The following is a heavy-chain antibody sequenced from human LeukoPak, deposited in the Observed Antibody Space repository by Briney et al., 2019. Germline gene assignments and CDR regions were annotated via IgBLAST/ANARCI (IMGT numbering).Heavy chain of an antibody. CDR2: IRGSGGTT. V-gene: IGHV3-23*01. J-gene: IGHJ6*03. D-gene: IGHD6-19*01. CDR1: GFTFSGCA. Sequence: GGSLRLSCAASGFTFSGCAMSWVRQAPGKGLEWVSAIRGSGGTTYNADSVKGRFTISRDNSKDTLYLQMNSLRAEDTAVYYCARKSSGWYLGSVSFPYYYYYMDVWGKGTTVTVSS. CDR3: ARKSSGWYLGSVSFPYYYYYMDV.